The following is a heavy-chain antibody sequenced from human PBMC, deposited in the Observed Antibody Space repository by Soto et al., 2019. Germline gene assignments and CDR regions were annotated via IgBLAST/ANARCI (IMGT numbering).Heavy chain of an antibody. Sequence: GGSLRLSCAASGFIFTRHSMNWVRQAPGKGLEWVSSISSTTNYIYYGDSMKGRFTISRDNAKNSLYLEMNSLRAEDTAVYYCARESEDLTSNFDYWGQGTLVTVSS. CDR2: ISSTTNYI. CDR1: GFIFTRHS. V-gene: IGHV3-21*06. CDR3: ARESEDLTSNFDY. J-gene: IGHJ4*02.